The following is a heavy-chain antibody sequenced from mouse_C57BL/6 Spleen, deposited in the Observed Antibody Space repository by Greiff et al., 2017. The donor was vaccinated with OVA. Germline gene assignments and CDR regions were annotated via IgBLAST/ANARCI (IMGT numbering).Heavy chain of an antibody. CDR1: GFTFTDYY. CDR3: ARLHEGFAY. Sequence: EVQLQESGGGLVQPGGSLSLSCAASGFTFTDYYMRWVRQPPGKALEWLGFIRNKANGYTTEYSASVKGRVTISRDNSQSILYLQMNALRAEDSATYYCARLHEGFAYWGQGTLVTVSA. CDR2: IRNKANGYTT. V-gene: IGHV7-3*01. J-gene: IGHJ3*01.